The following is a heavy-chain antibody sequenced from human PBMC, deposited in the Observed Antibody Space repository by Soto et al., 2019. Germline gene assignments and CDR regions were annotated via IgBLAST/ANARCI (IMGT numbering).Heavy chain of an antibody. J-gene: IGHJ6*02. CDR3: AISRYNWNYNYYYGMDV. CDR1: GFTFSSYA. D-gene: IGHD1-20*01. Sequence: GGSLRLSCAASGFTFSSYAMSWVRQAPGKGLEWVSAISGSGGSTYYADSVKGRFTISRDNSKNTLYLQVNSLRAEDTAVYYCAISRYNWNYNYYYGMDVWGQGTTVTVSS. CDR2: ISGSGGST. V-gene: IGHV3-23*01.